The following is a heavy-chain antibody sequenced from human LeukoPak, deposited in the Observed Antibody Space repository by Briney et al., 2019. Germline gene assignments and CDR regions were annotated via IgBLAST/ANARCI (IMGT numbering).Heavy chain of an antibody. Sequence: GGSLRLSCAASGFTFSNYAMSWVRQAPGKGLEWVSGISASGGSYYADSVKGRVTVSRDISKNTLYLQMNSLRAEDTAVYFCAREPRDCTGGTCQSAGGYYFYYWSQGTLVTVSS. V-gene: IGHV3-23*01. CDR3: AREPRDCTGGTCQSAGGYYFYY. D-gene: IGHD2-15*01. CDR1: GFTFSNYA. J-gene: IGHJ4*02. CDR2: ISASGGS.